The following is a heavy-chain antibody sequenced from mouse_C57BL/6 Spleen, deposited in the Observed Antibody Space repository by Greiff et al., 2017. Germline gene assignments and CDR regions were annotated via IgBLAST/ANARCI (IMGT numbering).Heavy chain of an antibody. Sequence: VQLQQSGAELVKPGASVKISCKASGYTFTDYYINWVKQKPGKGLEWIGKSGTGSGSTYYNEKFKGKATLTADKSSCTAYLQLSSLTAEDYAVYFCARGYDYDGRYDLDYWGQGTSLTVSS. J-gene: IGHJ2*02. CDR1: GYTFTDYY. D-gene: IGHD2-4*01. CDR2: SGTGSGST. CDR3: ARGYDYDGRYDLDY. V-gene: IGHV1-77*01.